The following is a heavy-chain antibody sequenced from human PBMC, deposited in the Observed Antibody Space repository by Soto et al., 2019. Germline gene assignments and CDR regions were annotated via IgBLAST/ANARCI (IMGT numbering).Heavy chain of an antibody. J-gene: IGHJ4*02. CDR2: IFDTGIT. CDR1: GGSISRYY. V-gene: IGHV4-59*01. D-gene: IGHD3-3*01. Sequence: LSEPLYLTCVVYGGSISRYYWSWIRQPPGKGLEWIGYIFDTGITNYNPSLESRVTISVDTSKNHFSLRLSSVTAADTAVYYCARQYINVVLLMNFGLVLNALEFWGQGTQGT. CDR3: ARQYINVVLLMNFGLVLNALEF.